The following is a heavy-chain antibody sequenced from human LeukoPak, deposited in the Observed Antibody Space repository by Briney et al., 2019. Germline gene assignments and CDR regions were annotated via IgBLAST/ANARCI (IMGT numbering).Heavy chain of an antibody. CDR2: IWYGGSNK. V-gene: IGHV3-30*02. CDR3: AKAQKYYDILTGYWDAFDI. D-gene: IGHD3-9*01. CDR1: GFTFSSYG. J-gene: IGHJ3*02. Sequence: GGSLRLPCAASGFTFSSYGMHWVRQAPGKGLEWVAVIWYGGSNKYYADSVKGRFTISRDNSKNTLYLQMNSLRAEDTAVYYCAKAQKYYDILTGYWDAFDIWGQGTMVTVSS.